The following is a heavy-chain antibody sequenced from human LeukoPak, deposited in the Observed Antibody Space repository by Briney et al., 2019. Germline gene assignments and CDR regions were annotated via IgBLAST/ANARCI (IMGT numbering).Heavy chain of an antibody. CDR1: GGSFSGYY. CDR2: IYHSGST. CDR3: ARVELELESNWFDP. V-gene: IGHV4-34*01. Sequence: SETLSLTCAVYGGSFSGYYWSWIRQPPGKGLEWIGYIYHSGSTYYNPSLKSRVTISVDRSKNQFSLKLSSVTAADTAVYYCARVELELESNWFDPWGQGTLVTVSS. D-gene: IGHD1-7*01. J-gene: IGHJ5*02.